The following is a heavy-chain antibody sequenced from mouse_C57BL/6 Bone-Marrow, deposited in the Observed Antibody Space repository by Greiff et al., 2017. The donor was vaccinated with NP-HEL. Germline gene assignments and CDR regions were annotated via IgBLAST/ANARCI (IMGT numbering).Heavy chain of an antibody. Sequence: QVQLQQPGAELVKPGASVKLSCKASGYTFTSYWMHWVKQRPGQGLEWIGMIHPNSGSTNYNEKFKSKATLTVDKSSSTAYMQLSSLTSEDSAVYYCARHYYGKIDYYAMDYWGQGTSVTVSS. J-gene: IGHJ4*01. V-gene: IGHV1-64*01. CDR1: GYTFTSYW. D-gene: IGHD2-1*01. CDR2: IHPNSGST. CDR3: ARHYYGKIDYYAMDY.